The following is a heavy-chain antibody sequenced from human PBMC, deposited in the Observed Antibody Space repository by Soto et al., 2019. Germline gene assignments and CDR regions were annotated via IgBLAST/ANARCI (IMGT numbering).Heavy chain of an antibody. CDR1: GGSISSSSYY. V-gene: IGHV4-39*01. J-gene: IGHJ4*02. Sequence: SETLSLTCTVSGGSISSSSYYWGWIRQPPGKGLEWIGSIYYSGSTYYNPSLKSRVTISVDTSKNQFSLKLSAVTAADTAVYYCAVEFGELLFCFGYWGQGTLVTVSS. CDR3: AVEFGELLFCFGY. D-gene: IGHD3-10*01. CDR2: IYYSGST.